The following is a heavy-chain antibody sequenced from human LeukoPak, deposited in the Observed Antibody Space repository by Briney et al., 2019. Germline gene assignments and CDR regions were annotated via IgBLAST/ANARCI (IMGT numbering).Heavy chain of an antibody. CDR1: GFTFDDYA. CDR2: ISYDGSNK. J-gene: IGHJ4*02. Sequence: GGSLRLSCAASGFTFDDYAMHWVRQAPGKGLEWVAVISYDGSNKYYADSVKGRFTISRDNSKNTLYLQMNSLRAEDTAVYYCASYEVRWGQGTLVTVSS. D-gene: IGHD3-10*01. V-gene: IGHV3-30-3*01. CDR3: ASYEVR.